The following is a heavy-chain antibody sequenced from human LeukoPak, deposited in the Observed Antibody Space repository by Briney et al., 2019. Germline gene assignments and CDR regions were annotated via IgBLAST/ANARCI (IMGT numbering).Heavy chain of an antibody. V-gene: IGHV4-39*01. CDR3: ARRYLRGLLWFGELNWLDP. D-gene: IGHD3-10*01. CDR1: GGSISSSSYY. Sequence: PSETLSLTCTVSGGSISSSSYYWGWIRQPPGKGLEWIGSIYYSGSTYYNPSLKSRVTISVDTSKNQFSLKLSSVTAADTAVYYCARRYLRGLLWFGELNWLDPWGQGTLVTVSS. CDR2: IYYSGST. J-gene: IGHJ5*02.